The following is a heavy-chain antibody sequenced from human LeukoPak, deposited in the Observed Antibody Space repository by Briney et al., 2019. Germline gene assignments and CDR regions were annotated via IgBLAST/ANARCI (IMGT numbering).Heavy chain of an antibody. CDR1: GFSFSTYN. CDR3: ARVVSGVTGGDY. J-gene: IGHJ4*02. CDR2: ITPTSTTI. Sequence: HAGGSLRLSCAASGFSFSTYNMIWVRQAPGKGLECISYITPTSTTIRYADSVKGRFAVSRDNANSLLYLQMNSLRVEDTAVYYCARVVSGVTGGDYWGQGTLVSVSS. V-gene: IGHV3-48*04. D-gene: IGHD3-3*01.